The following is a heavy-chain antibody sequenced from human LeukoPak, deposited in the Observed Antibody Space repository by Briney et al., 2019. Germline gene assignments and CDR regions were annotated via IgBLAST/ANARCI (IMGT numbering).Heavy chain of an antibody. CDR3: ASLGFSNSGSYLAPSDY. V-gene: IGHV4-59*08. J-gene: IGHJ4*02. Sequence: PSETLSFNCTVPGGSISSYYCSWIREPPGKGQVSEGYIYYSGGTNYTPSLKSRVTISVDTSKNHFSLKLSSVTAADTAVYYCASLGFSNSGSYLAPSDYWGQGTLVTVSS. CDR1: GGSISSYY. CDR2: IYYSGGT. D-gene: IGHD1-26*01.